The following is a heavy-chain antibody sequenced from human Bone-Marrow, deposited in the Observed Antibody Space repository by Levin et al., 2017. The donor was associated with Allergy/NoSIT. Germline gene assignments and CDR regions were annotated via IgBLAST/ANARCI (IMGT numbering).Heavy chain of an antibody. D-gene: IGHD6-19*01. CDR1: GFSFSNYG. V-gene: IGHV3-23*01. Sequence: GGSLRLSCAGSGFSFSNYGMTWVRQAPGKGLEWVSGFADTGGTYYADSVKGRFTISRDNSKNTLYLEMNSLRAEDTAVYYCAKDIGSSNGWTKPAYDDYWGQGTLVTVSS. CDR3: AKDIGSSNGWTKPAYDDY. J-gene: IGHJ4*02. CDR2: FADTGGT.